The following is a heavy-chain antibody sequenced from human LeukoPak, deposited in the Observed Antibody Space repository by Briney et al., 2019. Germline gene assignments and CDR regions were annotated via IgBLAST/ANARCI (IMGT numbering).Heavy chain of an antibody. CDR2: INSDGSST. D-gene: IGHD6-19*01. Sequence: GGSPRLSCAASGFTFSSYWMHWVRQAPGKGLVWVSRINSDGSSTSYADSVKGRFTISRDNAKNTLYLQMNSLRAEDTAVYYCAGDGPSGWYWDYYYYYMDVWGKGTTVTISS. CDR3: AGDGPSGWYWDYYYYYMDV. J-gene: IGHJ6*03. V-gene: IGHV3-74*01. CDR1: GFTFSSYW.